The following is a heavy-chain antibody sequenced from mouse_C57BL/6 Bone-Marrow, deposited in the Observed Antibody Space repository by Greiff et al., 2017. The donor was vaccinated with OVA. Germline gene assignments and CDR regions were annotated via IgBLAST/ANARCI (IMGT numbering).Heavy chain of an antibody. Sequence: QVHVKQPGAELVRPGSSVKLSCKASGYTFTSYWMHWVKQRPIQGLEWIGNIDPSDSETHYNQKFKDKATLTVDKSSSTAYMQLSSLTSEDSAVYYCARSGYDYDGRAMDYWGQGTSVTVSS. D-gene: IGHD2-4*01. CDR1: GYTFTSYW. CDR3: ARSGYDYDGRAMDY. V-gene: IGHV1-52*01. CDR2: IDPSDSET. J-gene: IGHJ4*01.